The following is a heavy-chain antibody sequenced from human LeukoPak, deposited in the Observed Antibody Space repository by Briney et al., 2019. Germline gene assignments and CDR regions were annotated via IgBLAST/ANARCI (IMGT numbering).Heavy chain of an antibody. CDR2: ISSSSSYI. J-gene: IGHJ4*02. V-gene: IGHV3-21*01. CDR1: GFTFSSYS. CDR3: ARGVAAAGTDY. D-gene: IGHD6-13*01. Sequence: GGSLRLSCAASGFTFSSYSMNWVRQAPGKGLEWVSSISSSSSYIYYADSVKGRFTISRDNAKNSLYLQMNSLRAEDTAVYHCARGVAAAGTDYWGQGTLVTVSS.